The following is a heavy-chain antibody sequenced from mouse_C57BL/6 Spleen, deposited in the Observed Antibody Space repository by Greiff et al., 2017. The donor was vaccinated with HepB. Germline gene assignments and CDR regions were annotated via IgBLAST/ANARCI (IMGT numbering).Heavy chain of an antibody. J-gene: IGHJ2*01. CDR3: ARGLYPFDY. CDR1: GFTFSSYA. Sequence: EVKVVESGGGLVKPGGSLKLSCAASGFTFSSYAMSWVRQTPEKRLEWVATISDGGSYTYYPDNVKGRFTISRDNAKNNLYLQMSHLKSEDTAMYYCARGLYPFDYWGQGTTLTVSS. V-gene: IGHV5-4*03. CDR2: ISDGGSYT. D-gene: IGHD2-1*01.